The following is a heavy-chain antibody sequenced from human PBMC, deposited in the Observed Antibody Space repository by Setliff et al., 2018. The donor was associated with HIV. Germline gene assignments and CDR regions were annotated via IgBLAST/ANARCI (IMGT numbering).Heavy chain of an antibody. V-gene: IGHV3-48*03. J-gene: IGHJ5*02. CDR1: GFSFSTSD. CDR2: IDSNGESI. CDR3: AREGSSGCTGWFDH. D-gene: IGHD3-22*01. Sequence: VGSLSLSCAASGFSFSTSDMDWVRHTPGKGLEWVAHIDSNGESIYYADSVRGRFSISRDNGRNSLYLQMNSLTDEDTAVYYCAREGSSGCTGWFDHWGQGTLVTVSS.